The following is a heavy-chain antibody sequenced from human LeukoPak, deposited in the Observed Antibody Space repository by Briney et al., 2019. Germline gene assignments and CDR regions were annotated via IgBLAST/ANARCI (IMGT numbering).Heavy chain of an antibody. CDR1: GYTFTSYG. CDR3: ARDRPLIAVVITTGIDAFDI. CDR2: ISAYNGNT. D-gene: IGHD3-22*01. Sequence: ASVKVSCKASGYTFTSYGISWVRQAPGQGLEWMGWISAYNGNTNYAQKLQGRVTMTTDTSTSTAYMELRSLRSDDTAVYYCARDRPLIAVVITTGIDAFDIWGQGTMVTVSS. V-gene: IGHV1-18*01. J-gene: IGHJ3*02.